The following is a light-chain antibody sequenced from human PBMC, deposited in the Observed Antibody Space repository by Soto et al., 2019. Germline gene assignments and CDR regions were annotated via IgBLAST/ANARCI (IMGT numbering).Light chain of an antibody. CDR1: QSVSSNQ. Sequence: EIVLTQSPGTLSLSPGERASLSCRASQSVSSNQLAWYQKKPGQAPRLLIYGASSRATGIQDSFSGSGSGTDFTLTISRLEPEDFAVYYCQQYGSSRYTFGQGTKLEIK. CDR3: QQYGSSRYT. J-gene: IGKJ2*01. V-gene: IGKV3-20*01. CDR2: GAS.